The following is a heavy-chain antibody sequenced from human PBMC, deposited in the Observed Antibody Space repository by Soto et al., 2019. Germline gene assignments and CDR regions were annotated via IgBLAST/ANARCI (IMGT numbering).Heavy chain of an antibody. CDR2: ISSSSSTI. D-gene: IGHD2-15*01. CDR3: ARDPGGCSCGSCYSWYFDY. V-gene: IGHV3-48*01. J-gene: IGHJ4*02. Sequence: GGSLRLSCAASGFTFSSYSMNWVRQAPGKGLEWVSYISSSSSTIYYGDSVKGRFTISRDNAKNSLYLQMNSLRAEDTAVYYCARDPGGCSCGSCYSWYFDYWGQGTLVTVSS. CDR1: GFTFSSYS.